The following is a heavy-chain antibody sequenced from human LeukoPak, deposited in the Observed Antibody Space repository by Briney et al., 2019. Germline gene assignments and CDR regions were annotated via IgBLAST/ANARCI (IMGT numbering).Heavy chain of an antibody. CDR3: VRDNAYTFDY. D-gene: IGHD5-24*01. CDR2: INTNGDSA. V-gene: IGHV3-74*01. J-gene: IGHJ4*01. Sequence: QSGGSLRLSCAASGFTFSSYAMSWVRQVPGKGLMWVAHINTNGDSANYADSVKGRFTISRDNAKSTLSLQMNSLRAEDTAIYYCVRDNAYTFDYWGQGTLVTAS. CDR1: GFTFSSYA.